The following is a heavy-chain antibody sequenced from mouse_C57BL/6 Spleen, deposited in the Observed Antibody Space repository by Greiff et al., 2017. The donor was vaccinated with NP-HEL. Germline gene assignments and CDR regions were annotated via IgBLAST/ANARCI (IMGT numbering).Heavy chain of an antibody. V-gene: IGHV1-62-2*01. CDR2: FYPGSGSI. J-gene: IGHJ2*01. Sequence: QVQLQQSGPELVKPGASVKLSCKASGYTFTEYTIHWVKQRSGQGLEWIGWFYPGSGSIKYNEKFKDKATLTADKSSSKVYMELSRLTSEDSAVYFCARHEDYYSNYQGYYFDYWGQGTTLTVSS. D-gene: IGHD2-5*01. CDR3: ARHEDYYSNYQGYYFDY. CDR1: GYTFTEYT.